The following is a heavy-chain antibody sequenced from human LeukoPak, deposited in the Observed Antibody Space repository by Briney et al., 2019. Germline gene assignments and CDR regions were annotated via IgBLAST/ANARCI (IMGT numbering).Heavy chain of an antibody. V-gene: IGHV4-34*01. D-gene: IGHD3-22*01. CDR2: INHSGST. CDR3: ARVNCYDSPGG. CDR1: GGSFSGYY. Sequence: PSETLSLTCAVYGGSFSGYYWSSIRHPPGKGTEWIGEINHSGSTNYNPSLKSRVTISVDTSKNQFSLKLSSVTAADTAVYYCARVNCYDSPGGWGQGTLVTVCS. J-gene: IGHJ4*02.